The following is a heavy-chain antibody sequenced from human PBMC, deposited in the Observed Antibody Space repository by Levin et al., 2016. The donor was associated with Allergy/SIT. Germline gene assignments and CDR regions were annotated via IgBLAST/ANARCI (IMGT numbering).Heavy chain of an antibody. Sequence: ASVKVSCKASGFILTEYSLHWVRQAPGQRLEWMGWINTGNGNTKYSEMFQGRVTFTRDTSATTAYMELSGLRSEDTAVYYCTIYGRKRAFDYWGQGTLVTVSS. CDR2: INTGNGNT. V-gene: IGHV1-3*04. CDR1: GFILTEYS. D-gene: IGHD4-23*01. CDR3: TIYGRKRAFDY. J-gene: IGHJ4*02.